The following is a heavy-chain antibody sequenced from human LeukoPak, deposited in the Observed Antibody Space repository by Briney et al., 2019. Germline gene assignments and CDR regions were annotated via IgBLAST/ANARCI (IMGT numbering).Heavy chain of an antibody. CDR3: TRDGGGPLDY. D-gene: IGHD3-16*01. CDR2: IRSKAYGGTT. V-gene: IGHV3-49*04. Sequence: GGSLRLSCTASGFTFGDYAMSWVRQAPGKGLEWVGFIRSKAYGGTTEYAASVEGRFTISRDDSKSVAYLQMNSLKTEDTAVYYCTRDGGGPLDYWGQGTLVTVSS. CDR1: GFTFGDYA. J-gene: IGHJ4*02.